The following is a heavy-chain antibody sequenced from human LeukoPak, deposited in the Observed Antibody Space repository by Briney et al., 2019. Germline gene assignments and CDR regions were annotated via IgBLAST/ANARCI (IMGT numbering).Heavy chain of an antibody. CDR3: AARDGLVRGVIMSDY. D-gene: IGHD3-10*01. V-gene: IGHV3-21*01. CDR2: ISSSGSSI. J-gene: IGHJ4*02. Sequence: GGSLRLTCAASGFTFSSYAMSWVRQSPGKGLEWVSSISSSGSSIYSADSVKGRFTISRDNAKNSLYLQMNSLRAEDTAVYYCAARDGLVRGVIMSDYWGQGTLVTVSS. CDR1: GFTFSSYA.